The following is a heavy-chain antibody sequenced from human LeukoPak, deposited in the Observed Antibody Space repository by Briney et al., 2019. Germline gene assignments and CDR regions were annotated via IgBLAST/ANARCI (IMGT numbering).Heavy chain of an antibody. J-gene: IGHJ4*02. V-gene: IGHV5-51*01. D-gene: IGHD6-6*01. CDR1: GXSFNTYC. CDR3: AREGRSSSPMDY. Sequence: GESLKISCKGSGXSFNTYCIGWVRQMPGKGLEWMGIIYPGDSDTRYSPSFQGQVTISADKSLSTAYLQWGSLKASDTAMYYCAREGRSSSPMDYWGQGTLVTVSS. CDR2: IYPGDSDT.